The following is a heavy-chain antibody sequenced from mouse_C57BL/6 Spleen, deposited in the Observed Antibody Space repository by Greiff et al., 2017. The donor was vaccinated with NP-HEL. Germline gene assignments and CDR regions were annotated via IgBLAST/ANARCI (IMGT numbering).Heavy chain of an antibody. CDR2: IWSGGST. J-gene: IGHJ3*01. Sequence: QVQLQQSGPGLVQPSQSLSITSTVSGFSLTSYGVHWVRQSPGKGLEWLGVIWSGGSTDYNAAFISRLSISKDNSKSQVFFKMNRLQADDTAIYYWASPFAYWGQGTLVTVSA. V-gene: IGHV2-2*01. CDR3: ASPFAY. CDR1: GFSLTSYG.